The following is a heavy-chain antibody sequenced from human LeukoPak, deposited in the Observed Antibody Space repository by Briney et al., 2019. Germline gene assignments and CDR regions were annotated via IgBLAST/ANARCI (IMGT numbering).Heavy chain of an antibody. CDR3: AKESLRGHSYGFDN. CDR1: GFTFSNYE. CDR2: ISASGDTT. J-gene: IGHJ4*02. V-gene: IGHV3-23*01. Sequence: GGSLRLSCAASGFTFSNYEMNWVRQAPGKGLEWVSAISASGDTTYYADSVRGRFTISRDNSKNTLYLQMNSLRAGDTALYYCAKESLRGHSYGFDNWGQGTLVTVSS. D-gene: IGHD5-18*01.